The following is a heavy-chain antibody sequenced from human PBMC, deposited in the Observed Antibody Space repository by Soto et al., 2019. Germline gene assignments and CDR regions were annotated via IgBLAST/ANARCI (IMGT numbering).Heavy chain of an antibody. CDR1: GFTFSNYG. CDR2: MSNGGRKT. V-gene: IGHV3-30*18. CDR3: AKGGGSSYDYYFDY. Sequence: GGSLRLSCAASGFTFSNYGLHWVRQAPGKGLEWVAVMSNGGRKTYYADSVQGRFTISRDNSKNTLSLQMNSLRTEDTAVYYCAKGGGSSYDYYFDYWGQVTLVTVSS. J-gene: IGHJ4*02. D-gene: IGHD6-6*01.